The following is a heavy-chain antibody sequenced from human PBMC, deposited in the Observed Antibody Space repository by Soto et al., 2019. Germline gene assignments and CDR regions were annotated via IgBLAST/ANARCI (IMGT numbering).Heavy chain of an antibody. V-gene: IGHV1-69*06. J-gene: IGHJ4*02. Sequence: QAQLVQSGAEVKKPGSSVKVSCKASGGTFSSYAISWVRQAPGQGLEWMGGIIPIFGTANYAQKFQGRVTITADKSTSTAYMELSSLRSEDTAVYYCARDFFPKPSVVVPAALSLWGQGTLVTVSS. CDR2: IIPIFGTA. CDR1: GGTFSSYA. CDR3: ARDFFPKPSVVVPAALSL. D-gene: IGHD2-2*01.